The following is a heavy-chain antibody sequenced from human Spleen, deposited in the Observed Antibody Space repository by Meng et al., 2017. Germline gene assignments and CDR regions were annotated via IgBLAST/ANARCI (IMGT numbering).Heavy chain of an antibody. Sequence: VPLHQWGSGLLKPSAPLSLTCAVYDGSFTNYYWTWIRQPPGKGLEWIGEINRAGYTFYNPSLNSRVTMSVDTSKNHFSLRLSSVTVADTAVYYCARVRGITIFRGWFDPWGQGTLVTVSS. J-gene: IGHJ5*02. CDR3: ARVRGITIFRGWFDP. CDR2: INRAGYT. V-gene: IGHV4-34*01. CDR1: DGSFTNYY. D-gene: IGHD3-9*01.